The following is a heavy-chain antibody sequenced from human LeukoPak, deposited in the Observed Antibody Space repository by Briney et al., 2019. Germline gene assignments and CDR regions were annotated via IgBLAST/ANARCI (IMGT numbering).Heavy chain of an antibody. CDR3: AKVGDRFMVRGLDY. J-gene: IGHJ4*02. V-gene: IGHV3-30*18. CDR2: ISYDGSNK. Sequence: GGSLRLSCAASGFTFSSYGMHWVRQAPGKGLEWVAVISYDGSNKYYADSVKGRFTISRDNSKYTLYLQMNSLRAEDTAVYYCAKVGDRFMVRGLDYWGQGTLVTVSS. CDR1: GFTFSSYG. D-gene: IGHD3-10*01.